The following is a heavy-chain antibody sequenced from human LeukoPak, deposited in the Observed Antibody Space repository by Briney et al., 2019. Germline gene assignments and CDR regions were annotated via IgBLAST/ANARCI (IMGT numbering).Heavy chain of an antibody. CDR2: ISGSGGST. Sequence: GGSLRLSCAASGFTFTSYAMSWVRQAPGKGLEWVSAISGSGGSTYYADSVKGRFTISRDNSKSTLFLQMNSLRAEDTAVYYCAKGTVDTAMVYYYYYMDVWGKGTTVTVSS. V-gene: IGHV3-23*01. CDR1: GFTFTSYA. J-gene: IGHJ6*03. D-gene: IGHD5-18*01. CDR3: AKGTVDTAMVYYYYYMDV.